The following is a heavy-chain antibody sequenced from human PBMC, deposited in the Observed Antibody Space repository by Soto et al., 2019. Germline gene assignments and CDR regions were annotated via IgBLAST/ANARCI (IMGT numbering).Heavy chain of an antibody. Sequence: PSETLSLTCTVSGGSISISSYYWCWIRHPPGKGLEWIGSIYYSGSTYYNPSLKSRVTISVDTSKNQFSLKLSSVTAADTAVYYCARQVRVVIWVPIKYGMDVWGQGTTVTVSS. V-gene: IGHV4-39*01. CDR3: ARQVRVVIWVPIKYGMDV. J-gene: IGHJ6*02. D-gene: IGHD2-21*01. CDR2: IYYSGST. CDR1: GGSISISSYY.